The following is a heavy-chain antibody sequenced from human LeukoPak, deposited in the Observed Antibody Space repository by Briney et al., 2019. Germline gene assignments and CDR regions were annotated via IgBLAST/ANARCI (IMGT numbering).Heavy chain of an antibody. CDR1: GFTFSSYA. CDR2: IKHDGSEE. J-gene: IGHJ4*02. V-gene: IGHV3-7*01. Sequence: PGGSLRLSCAASGFTFSSYAMTCVRQAPGKGLEWVAKIKHDGSEEYYVDSVKGRFTISRDNAKNSLYLQMNSLRAEDTAVYYCARDSRDYWGQGTLVTVSS. CDR3: ARDSRDY.